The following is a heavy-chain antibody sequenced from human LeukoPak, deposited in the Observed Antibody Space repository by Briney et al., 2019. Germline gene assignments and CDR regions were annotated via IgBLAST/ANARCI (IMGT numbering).Heavy chain of an antibody. D-gene: IGHD1-26*01. Sequence: GESLKISCKGSRYSITSYWICWVRQMPGKGLEWMGIIYPGDSDTRYSPSFQGQVTISADKSISTAYLQWSSLEASDTAMYYCARGVVGATSYCAFDIWGQGTMVTVSS. V-gene: IGHV5-51*01. CDR1: RYSITSYW. CDR3: ARGVVGATSYCAFDI. J-gene: IGHJ3*02. CDR2: IYPGDSDT.